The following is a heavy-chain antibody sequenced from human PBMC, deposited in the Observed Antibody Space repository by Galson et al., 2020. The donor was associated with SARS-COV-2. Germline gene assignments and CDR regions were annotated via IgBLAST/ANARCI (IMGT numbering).Heavy chain of an antibody. Sequence: SETLSPTCPVSGGSISSGSYYWSWIRQPAGKGLEWIGRIYTSGSTNYNPSLKSRVTISVDTSKNQFSLKLSSVTAADTAVYYCARGVVAASGDYYYYYGMDVWGQGTTVTVSS. V-gene: IGHV4-61*02. CDR3: ARGVVAASGDYYYYYGMDV. J-gene: IGHJ6*02. D-gene: IGHD2-15*01. CDR2: IYTSGST. CDR1: GGSISSGSYY.